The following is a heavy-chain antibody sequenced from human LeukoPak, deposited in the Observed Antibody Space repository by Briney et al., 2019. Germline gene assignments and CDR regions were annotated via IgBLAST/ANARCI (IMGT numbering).Heavy chain of an antibody. J-gene: IGHJ4*02. D-gene: IGHD6-19*01. Sequence: PGGSLRLSCAASGFTFSDYWMHWVRQAPGKGLVWVSRIKTDGRSTNYADSVKGRFTISRDNAKNTLYLQMNSPRPEDTAVYYCARGGIGGWTDYWGEGTLVTVSS. CDR2: IKTDGRST. CDR1: GFTFSDYW. CDR3: ARGGIGGWTDY. V-gene: IGHV3-74*01.